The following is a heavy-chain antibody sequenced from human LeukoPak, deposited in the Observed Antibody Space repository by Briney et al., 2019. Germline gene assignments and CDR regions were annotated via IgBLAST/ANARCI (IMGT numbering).Heavy chain of an antibody. CDR2: INPSGGST. D-gene: IGHD2-15*01. J-gene: IGHJ4*02. CDR1: GYTFTSYY. Sequence: GASVKVSCKASGYTFTSYYMHWVRQAPGQGLEWMGIINPSGGSTSYAQKFQGRVTMTRDTSTSTVYMELSGLRSEDTAVYYCASLAPHSIGYCSGGSCSMGNYWGQGTLVTVSS. CDR3: ASLAPHSIGYCSGGSCSMGNY. V-gene: IGHV1-46*01.